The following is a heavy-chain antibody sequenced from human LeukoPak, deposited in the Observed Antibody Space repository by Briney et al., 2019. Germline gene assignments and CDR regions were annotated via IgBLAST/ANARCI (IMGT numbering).Heavy chain of an antibody. Sequence: NPSETLSLTCAVSGGSISTNNWWTWVRHPPGKGLEWIGEIHHSGSTDYNPSLKSRVTISPDKSKNQFSLTLTSVTAADTAVYFCARAPLSGTYYTDAFDIWGQGTMVTVSS. V-gene: IGHV4-4*02. CDR1: GGSISTNNW. CDR2: IHHSGST. CDR3: ARAPLSGTYYTDAFDI. D-gene: IGHD1-26*01. J-gene: IGHJ3*02.